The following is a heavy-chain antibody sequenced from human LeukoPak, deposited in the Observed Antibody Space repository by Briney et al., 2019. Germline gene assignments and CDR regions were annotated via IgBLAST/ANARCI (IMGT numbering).Heavy chain of an antibody. CDR3: ASSRSPGRCYDFWSGLGYPDNWFDP. D-gene: IGHD3-3*01. Sequence: SETLSLTCTVSGGSISSGGYYWSWIRQPPGKGLEWIGYIYHSGSTYYNPSLKSRVTISVDRSKNQFSLKLSSVTAADTAVYYCASSRSPGRCYDFWSGLGYPDNWFDPWGQGTLVTVSS. J-gene: IGHJ5*02. V-gene: IGHV4-30-2*01. CDR1: GGSISSGGYY. CDR2: IYHSGST.